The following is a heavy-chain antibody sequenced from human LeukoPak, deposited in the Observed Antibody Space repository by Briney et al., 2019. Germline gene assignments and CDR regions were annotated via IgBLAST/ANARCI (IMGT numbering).Heavy chain of an antibody. D-gene: IGHD3-3*01. V-gene: IGHV4-34*01. CDR1: GGSFSGYY. J-gene: IGHJ6*02. CDR3: ARDYTYYDFWSGYSRHWGAGMDV. CDR2: INHSGST. Sequence: KPSETLSLTCAVYGGSFSGYYWSWIRQPPGKGLEWIGEINHSGSTNYNPSLKSRVTISVDTSKNQFSLKLSSVTAADTAVYYCARDYTYYDFWSGYSRHWGAGMDVWGQGTTVTVSS.